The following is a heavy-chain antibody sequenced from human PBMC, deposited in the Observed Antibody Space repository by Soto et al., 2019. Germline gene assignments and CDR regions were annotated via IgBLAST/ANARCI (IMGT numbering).Heavy chain of an antibody. D-gene: IGHD2-2*01. V-gene: IGHV1-46*01. CDR1: GYTFTGYY. CDR3: ARAEGPYCISTSCPQDV. Sequence: ASVKVSCKASGYTFTGYYMHWVRQAPGQGLEWMGIINPSGGSTSYAQKFQGRVTMTRDTSTSTVYMELSSLRSEDTAVYYCARAEGPYCISTSCPQDVWGQGTTVTVSS. J-gene: IGHJ6*02. CDR2: INPSGGST.